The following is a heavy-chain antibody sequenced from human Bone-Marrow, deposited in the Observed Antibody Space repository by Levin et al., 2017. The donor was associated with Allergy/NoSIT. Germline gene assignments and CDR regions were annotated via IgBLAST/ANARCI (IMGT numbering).Heavy chain of an antibody. CDR3: ARRFGINYFDY. Sequence: LSLTCAASGFTFDNYAMHWVRQAPGKGLEWVSGLSWNSAQIDYADSVKGRFTISRDNAKNSLYLQMNSLRADDTAFYYCARRFGINYFDYWGQGTLVTVSS. J-gene: IGHJ4*02. CDR1: GFTFDNYA. V-gene: IGHV3-9*01. CDR2: LSWNSAQI. D-gene: IGHD3-10*01.